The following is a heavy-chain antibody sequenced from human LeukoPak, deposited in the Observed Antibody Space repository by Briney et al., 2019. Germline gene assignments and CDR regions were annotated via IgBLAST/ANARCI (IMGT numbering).Heavy chain of an antibody. CDR2: SSYSGGA. CDR3: ATAEWESFHFAS. CDR1: GASVTGGGYY. J-gene: IGHJ4*02. V-gene: IGHV4-31*03. Sequence: SETLSLTCTVSGASVTGGGYYWSWIRQHPGKGLEWIGFSSYSGGAYYNPSLMGRITISVDRSQNQFSLKMIDLTAADTAVYFCATAEWESFHFASWGQGALVAVSS. D-gene: IGHD1-26*01.